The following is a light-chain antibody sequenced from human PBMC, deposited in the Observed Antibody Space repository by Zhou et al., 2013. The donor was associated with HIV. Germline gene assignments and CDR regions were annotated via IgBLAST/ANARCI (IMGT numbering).Light chain of an antibody. CDR2: KAS. Sequence: DIQMTQSPSTLSASAGDRVIITCRASQSIDNWLAWFQQKPGKAPKLLIYKASSLQTGVPSRFSGSGSGTEFTLTISSLQPEDFATYYCQQYNSYPRLTFGGGTKVEIK. CDR3: QQYNSYPRLT. V-gene: IGKV1-5*03. J-gene: IGKJ4*01. CDR1: QSIDNW.